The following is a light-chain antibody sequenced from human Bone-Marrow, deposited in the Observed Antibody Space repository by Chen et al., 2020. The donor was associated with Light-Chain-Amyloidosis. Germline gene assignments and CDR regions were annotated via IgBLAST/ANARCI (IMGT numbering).Light chain of an antibody. CDR1: QTIRSNY. J-gene: IGKJ4*01. Sequence: ELVLTQSPGTLSLSPGEGANLSCRASQTIRSNYLTWYQQKFGQAPRLLIYGSSSRATGIPDMFTGSGSGTDFTLTINRLEPEDFAMYYCQQYGTSPLTFGGGTKVEIK. CDR3: QQYGTSPLT. V-gene: IGKV3-20*01. CDR2: GSS.